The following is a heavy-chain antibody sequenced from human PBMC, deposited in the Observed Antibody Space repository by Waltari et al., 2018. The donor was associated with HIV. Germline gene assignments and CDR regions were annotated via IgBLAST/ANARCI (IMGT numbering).Heavy chain of an antibody. CDR1: GGPFGAFQ. Sequence: QVQLVQSGSELKKPGSSMKVSCTASGGPFGAFQTNWVRQAPGHGREWLGGFVPSVQRRVAAEKCSDRLTLTADKSTNTAFMELAALTSQDTAGYYCRLGSHYYESAAYYEHWGPGTLVTVSS. D-gene: IGHD3-3*01. CDR2: FVPSVQRR. J-gene: IGHJ4*01. CDR3: RLGSHYYESAAYYEH. V-gene: IGHV1-69*02.